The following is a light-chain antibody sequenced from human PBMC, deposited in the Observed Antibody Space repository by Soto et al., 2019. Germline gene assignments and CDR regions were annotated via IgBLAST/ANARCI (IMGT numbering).Light chain of an antibody. Sequence: QSVLTQPPSASGSPGQSVTISCTGTSSDVGGYNYVSWYQQHPGKAPKLMIYEVSKRPSGVPDRFSGSKSGNTASLTVSGLQAEDEADYYCSSYAGSNNRVVFGGGTKLTAL. J-gene: IGLJ2*01. V-gene: IGLV2-8*01. CDR2: EVS. CDR1: SSDVGGYNY. CDR3: SSYAGSNNRVV.